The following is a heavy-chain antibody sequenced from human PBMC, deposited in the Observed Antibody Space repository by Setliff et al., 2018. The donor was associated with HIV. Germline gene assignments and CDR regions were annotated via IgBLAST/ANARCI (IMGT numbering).Heavy chain of an antibody. V-gene: IGHV4-34*01. CDR2: INHSGST. CDR3: ARDRRSIFGVDTKNWFDP. J-gene: IGHJ5*02. CDR1: GGSLSGYH. D-gene: IGHD3-3*01. Sequence: SETLSLTCAVYGGSLSGYHWSWIRQSPEKGLEWIGEINHSGSTNYNPSLKSRVTISGDTSKKQFSLKLSSVTAADTAVYYCARDRRSIFGVDTKNWFDPWGQGTLVTVSS.